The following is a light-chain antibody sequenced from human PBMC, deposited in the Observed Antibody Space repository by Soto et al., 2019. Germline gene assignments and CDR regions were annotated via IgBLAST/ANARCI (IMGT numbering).Light chain of an antibody. Sequence: DIQMTHSPSSLSASVLYRVTITFRASQNVITYLNWYQQKPGKAPKLLIYAASSLQSGVPLRFSGSGSGTTFILTISSLQPEDFATYFCQKTHAVPRTFGQGTKVDIK. CDR1: QNVITY. J-gene: IGKJ1*01. CDR3: QKTHAVPRT. V-gene: IGKV1-39*01. CDR2: AAS.